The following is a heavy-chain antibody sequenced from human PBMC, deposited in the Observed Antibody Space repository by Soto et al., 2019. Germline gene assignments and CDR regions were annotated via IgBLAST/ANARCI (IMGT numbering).Heavy chain of an antibody. D-gene: IGHD2-2*01. CDR2: INPNSGDT. Sequence: QVQLVQSGAEVKKPGASVKVSCKASGYTLTGYHMHWVRQAPGQGLEWMGWINPNSGDTNYAQKFQGRVTMTRDTSISTAYIELSRLRSDDTAVYYCSRWSPGALNLDYGGQGTLVTVSS. J-gene: IGHJ4*02. CDR3: SRWSPGALNLDY. V-gene: IGHV1-2*02. CDR1: GYTLTGYH.